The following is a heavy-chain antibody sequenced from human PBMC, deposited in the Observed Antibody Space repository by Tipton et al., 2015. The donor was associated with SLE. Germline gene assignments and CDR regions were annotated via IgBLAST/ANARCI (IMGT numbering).Heavy chain of an antibody. CDR2: INYSGST. V-gene: IGHV4-34*01. D-gene: IGHD3-10*01. CDR1: GGSFSGYY. CDR3: ARGTVDYYGSGLYDYGLDV. J-gene: IGHJ6*02. Sequence: TLSLTCAVYGGSFSGYYWTWIRQPPGKGLEWIGEINYSGSTNYNPSLKSRVTISVDTSKNQFSLKLSSVTAADTPVYYCARGTVDYYGSGLYDYGLDVWGQGTAVTVSS.